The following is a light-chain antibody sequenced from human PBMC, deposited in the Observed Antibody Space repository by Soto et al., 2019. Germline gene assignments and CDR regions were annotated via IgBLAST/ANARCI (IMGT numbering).Light chain of an antibody. CDR3: QQLSSYPVT. V-gene: IGKV1-9*01. Sequence: PSSLSASVGDRVTITCRASQSISTYLAWYQQKPGKAPNLLIYAASSLQRGVPSRFSGSGSGTDFTLTIRSLQPEDFATYHCQQLSSYPVTFGQGTKVDIK. CDR2: AAS. J-gene: IGKJ1*01. CDR1: QSISTY.